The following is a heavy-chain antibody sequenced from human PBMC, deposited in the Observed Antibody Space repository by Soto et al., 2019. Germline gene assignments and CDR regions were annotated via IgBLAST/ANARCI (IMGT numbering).Heavy chain of an antibody. V-gene: IGHV4-59*08. J-gene: IGHJ3*02. Sequence: SETLSLTCTVSGGPISSYYWSWIRQPPGKGLEWIGYIYYSGSTNYNPSLKSRVTISVDTSKNQFSLKLSSVTAADTAVYYCARQIPPHTIFGPSDAFDIWGQGTMVTVSS. CDR2: IYYSGST. CDR3: ARQIPPHTIFGPSDAFDI. CDR1: GGPISSYY. D-gene: IGHD3-3*01.